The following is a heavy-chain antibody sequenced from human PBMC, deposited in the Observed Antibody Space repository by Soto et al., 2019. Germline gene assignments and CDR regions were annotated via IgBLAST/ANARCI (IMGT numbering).Heavy chain of an antibody. D-gene: IGHD2-2*01. CDR2: IRSKANSYAT. CDR1: GFTFSGSA. Sequence: EVQLVESGGGLVQPGGSLKLSCAASGFTFSGSAMHWVRQASGKGLEWVGRIRSKANSYATAYAASVKGRFTISRDDSKNTAYLQMNSLKTEDTAVYYCTRGKHCSSTSCYVDAFDIWGQGTMVTVSS. CDR3: TRGKHCSSTSCYVDAFDI. J-gene: IGHJ3*02. V-gene: IGHV3-73*02.